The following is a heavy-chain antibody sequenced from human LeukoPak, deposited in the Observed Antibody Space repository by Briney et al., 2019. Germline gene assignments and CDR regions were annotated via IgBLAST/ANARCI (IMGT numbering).Heavy chain of an antibody. V-gene: IGHV3-30*03. CDR3: AREGGSSGSIYYYYYGMDV. Sequence: GGSLRLSCAASGFTFSKYGTHWVRQAPGKGLEWVAVISYDGSNKYYADSVQGRFTISRDNSKNTLYLQMNSLRADDTAVYYCAREGGSSGSIYYYYYGMDVWGQGTTVTVSS. CDR1: GFTFSKYG. J-gene: IGHJ6*02. D-gene: IGHD2-15*01. CDR2: ISYDGSNK.